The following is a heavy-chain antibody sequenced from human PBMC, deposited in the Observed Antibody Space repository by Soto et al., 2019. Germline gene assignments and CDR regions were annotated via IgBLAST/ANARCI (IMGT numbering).Heavy chain of an antibody. V-gene: IGHV4-4*02. CDR3: ARRVQKGWSKGHYMDV. D-gene: IGHD2-15*01. CDR1: SGSISSSNW. CDR2: IYHSGST. J-gene: IGHJ6*03. Sequence: QVQLRESGPGLVKPSGTLSLTCAVSSGSISSSNWWSWVRQPPGKGLEWIGEIYHSGSTNYNPSLKSRVTISVDKSKNQFSLKLSSVTAADTAVYYCARRVQKGWSKGHYMDVWGKGTTVTVSS.